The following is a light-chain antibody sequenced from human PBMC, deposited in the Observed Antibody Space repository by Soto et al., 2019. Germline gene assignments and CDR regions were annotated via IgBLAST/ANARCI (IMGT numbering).Light chain of an antibody. CDR1: QAVSIY. CDR3: EQFYSYPLT. J-gene: IGKJ3*01. V-gene: IGKV1-8*01. Sequence: AIRMTQSPSSLSASTGDRVTITCRASQAVSIYLAWYQQKPGKAPKLLISATSALQNGGPSRFSGSGSATDFTLTISSLQSEDVANYYCEQFYSYPLTFGPGTNVDVK. CDR2: ATS.